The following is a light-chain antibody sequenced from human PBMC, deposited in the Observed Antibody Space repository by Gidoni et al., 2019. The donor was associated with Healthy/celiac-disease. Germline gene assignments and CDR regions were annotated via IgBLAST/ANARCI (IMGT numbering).Light chain of an antibody. V-gene: IGKV3-11*01. CDR1: QSVSSY. Sequence: EIVLTQSPATLSLSPGERATLPCRASQSVSSYLVWYQQKPDQAPRLLIYDASDRATGIPARFSGSGSGTDFALTLSSREPEDFAVYYCQRRSNWRRLTFGGGTKVEIK. CDR3: QRRSNWRRLT. CDR2: DAS. J-gene: IGKJ4*01.